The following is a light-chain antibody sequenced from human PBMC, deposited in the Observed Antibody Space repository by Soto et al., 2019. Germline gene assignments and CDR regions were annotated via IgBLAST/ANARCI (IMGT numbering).Light chain of an antibody. V-gene: IGKV1D-8*01. J-gene: IGKJ1*01. Sequence: IWMTQSPSLLSASTGDRVSINCRMSQAISPYLAWYRQKPGKAPELLIYGASTLQSVVSSRFSGNTSGTDFTLTITYLQSEDFAIYYCQQYYSFPPTFGQGNRLEIK. CDR3: QQYYSFPPT. CDR1: QAISPY. CDR2: GAS.